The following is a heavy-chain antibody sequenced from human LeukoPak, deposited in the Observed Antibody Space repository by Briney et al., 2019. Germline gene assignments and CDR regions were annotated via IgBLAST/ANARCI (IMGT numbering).Heavy chain of an antibody. J-gene: IGHJ4*02. CDR3: TTYPMVYAMNY. CDR1: GFTFSNAW. CDR2: IKSKTDGGTT. D-gene: IGHD2-8*01. V-gene: IGHV3-15*01. Sequence: PGESLRLSCAASGFTFSNAWMSWVRQAPGKGLEWVGRIKSKTDGGTTDYAAPVKGRFTISRDDSKNTLYVQMNSLKTEDTAVYYCTTYPMVYAMNYWGQGTLVTVSS.